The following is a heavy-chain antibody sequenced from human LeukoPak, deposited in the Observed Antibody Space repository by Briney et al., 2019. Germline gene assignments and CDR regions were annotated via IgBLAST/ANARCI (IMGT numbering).Heavy chain of an antibody. CDR1: GGSISSSDYY. CDR3: ARVYCGSERLYYFDF. Sequence: PSQTLSLTCTVSGGSISSSDYYWSWIRQPPGKGLEWIGYIYYSGNTYYTPSLRSRVTISVDTSKNQFSLKLSSVTAADTAVYYCARVYCGSERLYYFDFWGQGTLVTVSS. CDR2: IYYSGNT. V-gene: IGHV4-30-4*01. D-gene: IGHD3-10*01. J-gene: IGHJ4*02.